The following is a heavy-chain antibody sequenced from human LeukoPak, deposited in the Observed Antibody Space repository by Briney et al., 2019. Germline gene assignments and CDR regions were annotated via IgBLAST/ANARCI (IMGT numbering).Heavy chain of an antibody. CDR3: ATRRGVPAAIRGGYYYYYMDV. Sequence: SVKVSCKASGGTFSSYAISWVRQAPGQGLEWMGGIIPIFGTANYAQKFQGRATIATDESTSTAYMELSSLRSEDTAVYYCATRRGVPAAIRGGYYYYYMDVWGKGTTVTVSS. CDR2: IIPIFGTA. J-gene: IGHJ6*03. D-gene: IGHD2-2*02. V-gene: IGHV1-69*05. CDR1: GGTFSSYA.